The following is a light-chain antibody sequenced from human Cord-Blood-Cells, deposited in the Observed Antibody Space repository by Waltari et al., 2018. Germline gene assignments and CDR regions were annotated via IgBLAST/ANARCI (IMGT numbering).Light chain of an antibody. V-gene: IGKV3-15*01. CDR1: QSVSSN. CDR2: GAS. J-gene: IGKJ2*03. Sequence: EIVITQSPPTLSVSPGERATLSCRASQSVSSNLAWYQQKPGQAPRPLIYGASTRATGIPARFSGSGSGTEFALTISSLQSEDFAVYYCQQYNNWPPYSFGQGTKLE. CDR3: QQYNNWPPYS.